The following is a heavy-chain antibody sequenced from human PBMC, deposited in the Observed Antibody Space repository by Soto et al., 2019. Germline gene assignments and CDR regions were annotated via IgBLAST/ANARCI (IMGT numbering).Heavy chain of an antibody. Sequence: EVQLMESGGGLVQPGGSLRLSCAASGFTVSNNYMNWVRQAPGKGLEWVSVIYSGGDTYYADSVKGRFTISRDNSKNTLSLQMHSLRAEDTAIYYCATHPSSGYWGQGTLVTVSS. V-gene: IGHV3-66*01. J-gene: IGHJ4*02. CDR1: GFTVSNNY. D-gene: IGHD6-25*01. CDR3: ATHPSSGY. CDR2: IYSGGDT.